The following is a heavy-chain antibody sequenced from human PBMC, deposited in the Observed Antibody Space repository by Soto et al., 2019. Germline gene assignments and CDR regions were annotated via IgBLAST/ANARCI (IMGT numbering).Heavy chain of an antibody. D-gene: IGHD3-22*01. CDR3: AKDQGDSSGYSNWFDP. CDR1: GFTFSTYT. J-gene: IGHJ5*02. Sequence: GGSLRLSCAASGFTFSTYTMNWVRQAPGKGLEWVSGIFGSGDSTFYADSVRGRFTISRDNSKNTLHLQMNSVRTEDTAVYYCAKDQGDSSGYSNWFDPWGQGTLVTVSS. CDR2: IFGSGDST. V-gene: IGHV3-23*01.